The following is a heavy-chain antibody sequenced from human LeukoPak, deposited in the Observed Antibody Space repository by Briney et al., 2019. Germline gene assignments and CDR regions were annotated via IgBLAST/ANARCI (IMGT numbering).Heavy chain of an antibody. CDR2: MNPNSGNT. CDR1: GYTFTSYD. CDR3: ARHNYDILTGHPSGAFDI. V-gene: IGHV1-8*03. D-gene: IGHD3-9*01. Sequence: GASVKVSCKASGYTFTSYDINWVRQATGQGLEWMGWMNPNSGNTGYAQKFQGRVTITRNTSISTAYMELSSLRSEDTAVYYCARHNYDILTGHPSGAFDIWGQGTMVTVSS. J-gene: IGHJ3*02.